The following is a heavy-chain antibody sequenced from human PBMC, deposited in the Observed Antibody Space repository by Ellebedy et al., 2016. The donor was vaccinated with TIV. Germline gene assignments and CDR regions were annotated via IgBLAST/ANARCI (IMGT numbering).Heavy chain of an antibody. J-gene: IGHJ3*02. Sequence: GGSLRLSCAASGFTFSSYSMIWVRQAPGKGLEWVSYISSSSRTIYYADSVKGRFTVSRDNGKNSLYLQMSGLRDEDTAVYYCARVPSGHDFWSGYYPDSFDMWGQGTMVTVSS. D-gene: IGHD3-3*01. CDR3: ARVPSGHDFWSGYYPDSFDM. CDR2: ISSSSRTI. V-gene: IGHV3-48*02. CDR1: GFTFSSYS.